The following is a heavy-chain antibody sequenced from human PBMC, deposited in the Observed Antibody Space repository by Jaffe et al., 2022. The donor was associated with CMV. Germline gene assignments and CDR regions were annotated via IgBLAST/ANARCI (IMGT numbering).Heavy chain of an antibody. CDR3: AKDGCNGDLCGGWDALHL. Sequence: EGQLVEAGGGLVQPGGSLRLSCAASGFPFTKSWMNWVRQAPGKGLEWVAKVKQDGTVKYYADVVKGRFTISRDNAKNSVHLQMNSLGAEDTALYYCAKDGCNGDLCGGWDALHLWGQGTMVTVSP. CDR2: VKQDGTVK. D-gene: IGHD2-21*01. J-gene: IGHJ3*01. V-gene: IGHV3-7*03. CDR1: GFPFTKSW.